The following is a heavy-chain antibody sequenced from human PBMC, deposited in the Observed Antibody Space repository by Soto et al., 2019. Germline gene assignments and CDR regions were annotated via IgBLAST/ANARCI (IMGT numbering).Heavy chain of an antibody. V-gene: IGHV3-30*18. Sequence: GGSLRLSCAASGFTFSSYGMHWVRQAPGKGLERVAVISYDGSNKYYADSVKGRFTISRDNSKNTLYLQMNSLRAEDTAVYYCAKDSNWNLDYWGQGTLVTVSS. J-gene: IGHJ4*02. D-gene: IGHD1-1*01. CDR1: GFTFSSYG. CDR3: AKDSNWNLDY. CDR2: ISYDGSNK.